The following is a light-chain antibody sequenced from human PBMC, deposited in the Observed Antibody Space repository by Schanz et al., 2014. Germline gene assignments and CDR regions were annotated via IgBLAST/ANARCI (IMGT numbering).Light chain of an antibody. CDR1: QTITRS. Sequence: IQMTQSPSSLSASEGDRVTITCRASQTITRSLNWYQQKPGKAPKLLIYAASTLQSGVPSRFSGSGSGTDFTLTISSLQPEDFANYYCQQSGTFGQGTRLDIK. CDR3: QQSGT. V-gene: IGKV1-39*01. J-gene: IGKJ5*01. CDR2: AAS.